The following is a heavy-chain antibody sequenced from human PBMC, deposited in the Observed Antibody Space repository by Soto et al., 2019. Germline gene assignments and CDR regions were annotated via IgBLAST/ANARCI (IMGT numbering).Heavy chain of an antibody. CDR2: VFYTGFT. D-gene: IGHD1-20*01. CDR1: GASISGSYYY. Sequence: LSLTFAVSGASISGSYYYWAWLRQSPGKGPEWIGSVFYTGFTSYNPSLESRVSVSVDTSKSQFSLKLSAVTAADTAVYYCATSQKGYNWNYFDHWGQGALVTVSS. V-gene: IGHV4-39*01. CDR3: ATSQKGYNWNYFDH. J-gene: IGHJ4*02.